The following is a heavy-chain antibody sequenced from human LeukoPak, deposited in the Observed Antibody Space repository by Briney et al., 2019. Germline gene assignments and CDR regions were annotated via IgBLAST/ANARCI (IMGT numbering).Heavy chain of an antibody. D-gene: IGHD6-19*01. CDR1: GGFFSGYY. CDR3: ARDLRYSSGWSASGMDV. Sequence: SETLSLTCAVYGGFFSGYYWIGMPQPPGKGLEWIGDINYSGSTNYNPSLKSRVTISVDTSKNQFSLKLSSVTAADTAVYYCARDLRYSSGWSASGMDVWGKGTTVTISS. CDR2: INYSGST. J-gene: IGHJ6*03. V-gene: IGHV4-34*01.